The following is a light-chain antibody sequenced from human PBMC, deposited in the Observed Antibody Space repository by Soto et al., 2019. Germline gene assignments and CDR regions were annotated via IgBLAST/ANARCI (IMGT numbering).Light chain of an antibody. J-gene: IGLJ2*01. V-gene: IGLV4-69*01. CDR2: LNSDGSH. CDR1: SGHSSYA. Sequence: QSVLTQSPSASASLGASVKLTCTLSSGHSSYAIAWHQQQQEKGPRYLMKLNSDGSHSKGDGIPDRFSGSSSGAERYLTISSLQSEDEADYYCQTWGTGIHVVFGGGTKLTVL. CDR3: QTWGTGIHVV.